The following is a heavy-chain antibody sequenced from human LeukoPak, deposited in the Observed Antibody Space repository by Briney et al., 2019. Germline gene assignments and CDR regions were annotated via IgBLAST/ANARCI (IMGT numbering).Heavy chain of an antibody. CDR1: GFTFSSYA. D-gene: IGHD4-17*01. V-gene: IGHV3-23*01. CDR3: AKYSVTTGYYYYYYIDF. CDR2: ITGSGGST. J-gene: IGHJ6*03. Sequence: GGSLRLSCAASGFTFSSYAVSWVRQAPGQGLEWVSVITGSGGSTYYADSVKGRFTISRDNSKNTLYLQMNSLRAEDTAIYYCAKYSVTTGYYYYYYIDFWGKGTTVTVSS.